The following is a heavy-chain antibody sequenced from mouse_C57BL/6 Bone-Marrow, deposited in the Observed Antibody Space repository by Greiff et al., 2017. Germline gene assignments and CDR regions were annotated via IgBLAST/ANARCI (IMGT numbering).Heavy chain of an antibody. D-gene: IGHD1-1*01. CDR2: IYPRSGNT. V-gene: IGHV1-81*01. CDR1: GYTFTSYG. Sequence: QVQLQQSGAELARPGASVKLSCKASGYTFTSYGISWVKQRTGQGLEWIGEIYPRSGNTYYNEKFKGKATLTADKSSSTAYMELRSLTSEDSAVYFCARFTTVVAKNFDVWGTGTTVTVSS. J-gene: IGHJ1*03. CDR3: ARFTTVVAKNFDV.